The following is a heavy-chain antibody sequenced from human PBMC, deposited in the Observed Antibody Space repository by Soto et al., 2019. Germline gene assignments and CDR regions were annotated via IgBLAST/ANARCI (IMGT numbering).Heavy chain of an antibody. J-gene: IGHJ5*02. CDR2: ITATFGAV. Sequence: QVQLVQSGAEVKKVGSSVKVSCKGSGGTFSSSAMSWMRQAPGQGHEGMGGITATFGAVNYAQKFQGRLTITAGEFTDTAYMGLSSLAAEDSAVYCCASDRRTWSLWFDPWGQGSLVSVTS. CDR1: GGTFSSSA. V-gene: IGHV1-69*12. CDR3: ASDRRTWSLWFDP. D-gene: IGHD2-15*01.